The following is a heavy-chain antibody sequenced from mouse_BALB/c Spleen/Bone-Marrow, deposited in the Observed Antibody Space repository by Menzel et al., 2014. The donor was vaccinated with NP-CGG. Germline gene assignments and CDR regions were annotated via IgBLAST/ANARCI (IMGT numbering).Heavy chain of an antibody. CDR2: INPYNGVT. CDR1: GYSFTGYF. CDR3: ARSGYYGSSYFDY. D-gene: IGHD1-1*01. V-gene: IGHV1-20*02. Sequence: EVKLQESGPELVKPGASVKISCKASGYSFTGYFMNWVMQSHGKSLEWIGRINPYNGVTFYNQKFKGKATLTVDKSSSTAHMELRSLASEDSAVYYCARSGYYGSSYFDYWGQGTTLTVSS. J-gene: IGHJ2*01.